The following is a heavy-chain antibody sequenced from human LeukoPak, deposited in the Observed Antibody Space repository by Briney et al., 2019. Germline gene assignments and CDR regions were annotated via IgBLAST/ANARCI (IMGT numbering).Heavy chain of an antibody. CDR1: GFTFSSYW. V-gene: IGHV3-7*03. J-gene: IGHJ4*02. CDR3: APESGSCSYYTDY. CDR2: IKQDGSEK. D-gene: IGHD3-10*01. Sequence: PGGSLRLSCAASGFTFSSYWMSWVRQAPGKGLEWVANIKQDGSEKYYVDSVKGRFTISRDNPKNSLYLQMNSLRAEDTAVYYCAPESGSCSYYTDYWGQGTLVTASS.